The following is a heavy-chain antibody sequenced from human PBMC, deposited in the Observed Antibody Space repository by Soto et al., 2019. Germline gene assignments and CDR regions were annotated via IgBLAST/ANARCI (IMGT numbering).Heavy chain of an antibody. J-gene: IGHJ6*02. D-gene: IGHD4-4*01. Sequence: SGPTLVNPTQTLTLTCTFSGFSLSTSGVGVGWIRQPPGKALEWLALIYWNDDKRYSPSLKSRLTITKDTSKNQVVLTMTNMDPVDTATYYCAHTRTLAVTGRNYGMDVWGQGTTVTVSS. V-gene: IGHV2-5*01. CDR1: GFSLSTSGVG. CDR2: IYWNDDK. CDR3: AHTRTLAVTGRNYGMDV.